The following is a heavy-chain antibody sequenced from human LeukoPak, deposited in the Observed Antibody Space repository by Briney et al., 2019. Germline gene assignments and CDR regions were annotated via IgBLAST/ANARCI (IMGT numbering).Heavy chain of an antibody. V-gene: IGHV3-74*01. CDR3: AREEWDQLLYYYYGMDV. J-gene: IGHJ6*02. Sequence: GGSLRLSCAVSGLTFSNYWMHWVRQAPGKGLVWVSRISNDGTSTSYADSVKGRFTISRDNAKNTLYLQMNSLRAEDTAVYYCAREEWDQLLYYYYGMDVWGQGTTVTVSS. D-gene: IGHD2-2*01. CDR1: GLTFSNYW. CDR2: ISNDGTST.